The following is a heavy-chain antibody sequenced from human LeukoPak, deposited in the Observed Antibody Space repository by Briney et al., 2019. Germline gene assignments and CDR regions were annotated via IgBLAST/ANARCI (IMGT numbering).Heavy chain of an antibody. CDR2: INPNSGGT. CDR3: ARLPRQRYSSGWYAFDY. Sequence: ASVKVSCKASGYTFTGYYMHWVRQAPGQGLEWMGWINPNSGGTNYAQKFQGRVTMTRDTSISTAYMELSRLRSDDTAVYYCARLPRQRYSSGWYAFDYWGQGTLVTVSS. J-gene: IGHJ4*02. CDR1: GYTFTGYY. V-gene: IGHV1-2*02. D-gene: IGHD6-19*01.